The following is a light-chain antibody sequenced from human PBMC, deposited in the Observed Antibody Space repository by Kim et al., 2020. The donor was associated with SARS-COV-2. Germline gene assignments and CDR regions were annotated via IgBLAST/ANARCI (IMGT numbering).Light chain of an antibody. CDR1: NIENKN. V-gene: IGLV3-9*01. CDR3: QVWDRTTV. Sequence: SVALGQTATITCGGDNIENKNVPWYQQKPGQAPVLVIYRDINRPSGIPERFSGSNSGNAATLTISRAQAGDEADYFCQVWDRTTVFGGGTQLTVL. CDR2: RDI. J-gene: IGLJ2*01.